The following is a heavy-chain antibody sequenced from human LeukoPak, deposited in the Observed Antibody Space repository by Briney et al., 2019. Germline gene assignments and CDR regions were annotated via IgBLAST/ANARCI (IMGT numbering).Heavy chain of an antibody. Sequence: XCAXXGXXXXRYWMSWVRQAPGKGGEWLSNIKHDGSEKSYVVSVKGRFTISIDNSKNPLYLQMNTLRAEDTAVYYCARYSGPYLIDYWGQGTLVTVSS. J-gene: IGHJ4*02. CDR3: ARYSGPYLIDY. V-gene: IGHV3-7*01. D-gene: IGHD2-2*01. CDR2: IKHDGSEK. CDR1: GXXXXRYW.